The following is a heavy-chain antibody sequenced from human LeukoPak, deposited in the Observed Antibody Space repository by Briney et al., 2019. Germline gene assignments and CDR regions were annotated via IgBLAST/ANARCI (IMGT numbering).Heavy chain of an antibody. J-gene: IGHJ4*02. CDR3: ARGGAVTRLYFFDY. V-gene: IGHV4-59*08. Sequence: KTSETLSLTCTVSGGSISSYYWSWIRQPPGKGLEWIGYIYYSGSTNYNPSLKSRVTISVDTSKNQFSLKLSSVTAADTAVYYCARGGAVTRLYFFDYWDQGTLVTVSS. D-gene: IGHD4-17*01. CDR2: IYYSGST. CDR1: GGSISSYY.